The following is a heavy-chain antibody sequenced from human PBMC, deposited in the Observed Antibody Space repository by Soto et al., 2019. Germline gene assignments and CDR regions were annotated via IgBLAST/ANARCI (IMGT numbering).Heavy chain of an antibody. CDR1: GFTFSNNA. J-gene: IGHJ4*02. CDR3: ARDPSGSPLYSFDY. Sequence: QVQLVESGGGVVQPGRSLRLSCAASGFTFSNNAMHWVRQAPGKGLEWVAVISSDGSYKYDSDSVKGRFTISRDSSENTLYLQMNSLRAEDTAVYYCARDPSGSPLYSFDYWGQGTLVTVSS. CDR2: ISSDGSYK. V-gene: IGHV3-30*04. D-gene: IGHD1-26*01.